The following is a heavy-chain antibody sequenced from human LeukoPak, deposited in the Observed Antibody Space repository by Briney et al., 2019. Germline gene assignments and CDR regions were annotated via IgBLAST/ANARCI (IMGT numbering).Heavy chain of an antibody. CDR2: ISGSGGST. D-gene: IGHD3-22*01. Sequence: PGRSLRLSCAASGFTFSSYAMSWVRQAPGKGLEWVSAISGSGGSTYYADSVKGRFTISRDNSKNTLYLQMNSLRAEDTAVYYCAKNPRPITMIVAREADYYFDYWGQGTLVTVSS. CDR1: GFTFSSYA. V-gene: IGHV3-23*01. J-gene: IGHJ4*02. CDR3: AKNPRPITMIVAREADYYFDY.